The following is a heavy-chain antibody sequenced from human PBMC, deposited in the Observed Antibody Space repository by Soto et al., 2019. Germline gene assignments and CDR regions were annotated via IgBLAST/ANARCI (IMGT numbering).Heavy chain of an antibody. CDR3: ARQDIVVVPAPFDS. D-gene: IGHD2-2*01. J-gene: IGHJ4*02. CDR2: IYYSGST. CDR1: GGSISSYY. Sequence: SETLSLTCTVSGGSISSYYWSWIRQPPGKGLEWIGYIYYSGSTNYNPSLKSRVTISVDTSKNQCSLKLSSVTAADTAVYYCARQDIVVVPAPFDSWGRGPLVTVSS. V-gene: IGHV4-59*08.